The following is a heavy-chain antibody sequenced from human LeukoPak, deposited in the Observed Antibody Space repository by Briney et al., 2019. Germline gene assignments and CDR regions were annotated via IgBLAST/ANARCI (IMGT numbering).Heavy chain of an antibody. Sequence: PGGSLRLSCAASGFTFGRYWMHWVRQAPGKGLVWVSRINTDGGSTTYADSVKGRFTISRDNSKNTLYLQMNSLRAEDTAVYYCAKDGPYYYGSGSYYPPYYFDYWGQGTLVTVSS. V-gene: IGHV3-74*01. J-gene: IGHJ4*02. CDR1: GFTFGRYW. CDR2: INTDGGST. CDR3: AKDGPYYYGSGSYYPPYYFDY. D-gene: IGHD3-10*01.